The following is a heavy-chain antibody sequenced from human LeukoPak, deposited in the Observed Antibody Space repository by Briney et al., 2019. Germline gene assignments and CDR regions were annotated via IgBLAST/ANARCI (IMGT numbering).Heavy chain of an antibody. CDR2: FNPNSGGS. V-gene: IGHV1-2*02. Sequence: ASVTVSCKPSGYTFTHYYIQWVRQAPGQGHEWMGWFNPNSGGSDYAQKFQGRVTMTGDTSNSSGYMELSRLISDDTAVYYCAREKLRYFEKTGFDSWGQGTLVTVSS. J-gene: IGHJ5*01. CDR1: GYTFTHYY. D-gene: IGHD3-9*01. CDR3: AREKLRYFEKTGFDS.